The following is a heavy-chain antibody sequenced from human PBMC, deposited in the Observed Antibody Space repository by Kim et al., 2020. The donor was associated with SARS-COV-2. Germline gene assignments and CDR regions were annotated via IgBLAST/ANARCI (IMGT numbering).Heavy chain of an antibody. J-gene: IGHJ6*02. CDR1: GFTFSSYA. D-gene: IGHD1-26*01. V-gene: IGHV3-23*01. Sequence: GGSLRLSCAASGFTFSSYAMSWVLQAPGKGLEWVSAISGSGGSTYYADSVKGRFTISRDNSKNTLYLQMNSLRAEDTAVYYCAKWPSGSYSLYYYGMDVWGQGTPVTVSS. CDR3: AKWPSGSYSLYYYGMDV. CDR2: ISGSGGST.